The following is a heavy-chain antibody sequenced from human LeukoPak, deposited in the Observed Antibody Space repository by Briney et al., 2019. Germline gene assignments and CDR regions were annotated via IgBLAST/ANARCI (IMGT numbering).Heavy chain of an antibody. CDR1: GFTFSSYS. Sequence: GGSLRLSCAASGFTFSSYSMNWVRQAPGKGLEWVSSISSSSSYIYYADSVKGRFTISRDNAKNSLYLQMNSLRAEDTAVYYCARDQDVVDAFDIWGQGTMVTVSS. CDR3: ARDQDVVDAFDI. J-gene: IGHJ3*02. CDR2: ISSSSSYI. V-gene: IGHV3-21*01.